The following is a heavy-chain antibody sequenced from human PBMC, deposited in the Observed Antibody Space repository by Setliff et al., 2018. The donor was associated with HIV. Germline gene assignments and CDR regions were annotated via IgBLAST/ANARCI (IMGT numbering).Heavy chain of an antibody. CDR3: ARWHPPYGFWEEDY. V-gene: IGHV4-39*01. Sequence: SETLSLTCTVSGGSLSSSNYYCGWIRQPPGKGLEWIGSIFYSGSTYYNPSLKSRVTISVDTSKNQFSLKLSSVTAADTAMYYCARWHPPYGFWEEDYWGQGTLVTVSS. D-gene: IGHD3-10*01. CDR2: IFYSGST. CDR1: GGSLSSSNYY. J-gene: IGHJ4*02.